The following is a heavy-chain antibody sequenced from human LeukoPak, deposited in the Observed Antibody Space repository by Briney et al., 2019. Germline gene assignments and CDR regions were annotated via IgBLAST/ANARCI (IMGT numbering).Heavy chain of an antibody. D-gene: IGHD2-15*01. V-gene: IGHV4-39*02. J-gene: IGHJ4*02. Sequence: SETLSLTCTVSGGSISSSIYYWGWIRQPPGKGLEWIGGIYYSGSTSYNPSLKSRVTISVDTSKNQFSLKLSSVTAADTAVYYCARDQFLLGYCSGGRGCRRAYYFDYWGQGTLVTVSS. CDR3: ARDQFLLGYCSGGRGCRRAYYFDY. CDR1: GGSISSSIYY. CDR2: IYYSGST.